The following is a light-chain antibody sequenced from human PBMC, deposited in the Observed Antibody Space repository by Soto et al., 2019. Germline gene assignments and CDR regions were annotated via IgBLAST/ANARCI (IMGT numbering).Light chain of an antibody. V-gene: IGKV1-8*01. CDR2: AAS. CDR3: QQYYSYPIT. J-gene: IGKJ5*01. CDR1: QGISSY. Sequence: AIRMTQSPSSFSASTGDRVTITRRASQGISSYLAWYQQKPGKAPKLLIYAASTLQSGVPSRFSGSESGTDFTLTISCLQSEDFETYYCQQYYSYPITFGQGTRLEIK.